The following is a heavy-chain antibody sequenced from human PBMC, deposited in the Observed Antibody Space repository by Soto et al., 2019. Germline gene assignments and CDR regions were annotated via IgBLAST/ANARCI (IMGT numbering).Heavy chain of an antibody. D-gene: IGHD5-18*01. Sequence: SVKVSCKASGGTFSSYAISWVRQAPGKGLEWMGGIIPIFGTANYAQKFQGRVTITADESTSTAYMELSSLRSEDTAVYYCARVESSERDTAMDAASYYYYYSGMDVWGQGTTVTVSS. V-gene: IGHV1-69*13. CDR1: GGTFSSYA. CDR2: IIPIFGTA. CDR3: ARVESSERDTAMDAASYYYYYSGMDV. J-gene: IGHJ6*02.